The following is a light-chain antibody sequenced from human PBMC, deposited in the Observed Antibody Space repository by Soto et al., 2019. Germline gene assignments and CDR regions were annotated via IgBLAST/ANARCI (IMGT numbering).Light chain of an antibody. J-gene: IGLJ1*01. Sequence: QSVLTQPPSPSGAPGQSVTISRPGTSREFGGYDSVSWYQQHPGKAPKVIIYDVSQRPSGVPDRFSGSKSGNRASLTVSGLQAEDEADYYCCSYAGSNNLYVFGTGTKVTVL. CDR2: DVS. CDR1: SREFGGYDS. CDR3: CSYAGSNNLYV. V-gene: IGLV2-8*01.